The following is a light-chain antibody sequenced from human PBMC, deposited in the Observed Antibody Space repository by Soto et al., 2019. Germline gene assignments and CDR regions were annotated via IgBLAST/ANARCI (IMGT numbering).Light chain of an antibody. CDR3: QQSYSNPLT. J-gene: IGKJ4*01. V-gene: IGKV1-39*01. CDR1: QSISSY. Sequence: DIHITQSPSPLYASLADTVTITRGASQSISSYLSWYQQKPGKAPKLLIYDASSLQSGVPSRFSGSGSGTDFTLTISSLQPEDFATYYCQQSYSNPLTFGGGTKVDI. CDR2: DAS.